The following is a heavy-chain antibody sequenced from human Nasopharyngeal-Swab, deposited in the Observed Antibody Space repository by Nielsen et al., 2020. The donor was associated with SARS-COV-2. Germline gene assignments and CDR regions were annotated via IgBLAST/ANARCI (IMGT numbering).Heavy chain of an antibody. CDR2: INSEGIST. Sequence: GESLKISCAASGFTFSSYWMHWVRQAPGKGLVWVSRINSEGISTSYADSVKGRFTISRDNAKNTLYLQMNSLRAEDTAVYYCVRSPSSISPGWFDPWGQGTLVTVSS. V-gene: IGHV3-74*01. CDR3: VRSPSSISPGWFDP. CDR1: GFTFSSYW. D-gene: IGHD1-14*01. J-gene: IGHJ5*02.